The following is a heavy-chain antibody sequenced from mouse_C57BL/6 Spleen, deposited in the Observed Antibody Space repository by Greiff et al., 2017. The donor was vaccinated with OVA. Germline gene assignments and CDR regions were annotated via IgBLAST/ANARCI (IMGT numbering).Heavy chain of an antibody. CDR1: GFTFSDYG. CDR3: ARLNWVYYAMDY. D-gene: IGHD4-1*01. Sequence: DVHLVESGGGLVKPGGSLKLSCAASGFTFSDYGMHWVRQAPEKGLEWVAYISSGSSTIYYADTVKGRFTISRDNAKNTLFLQMTSLRSEDTAMYYCARLNWVYYAMDYWGQGTSVTVSS. J-gene: IGHJ4*01. CDR2: ISSGSSTI. V-gene: IGHV5-17*01.